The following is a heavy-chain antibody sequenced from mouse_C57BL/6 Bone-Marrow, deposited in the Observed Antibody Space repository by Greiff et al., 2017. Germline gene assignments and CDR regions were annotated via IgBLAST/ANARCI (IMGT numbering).Heavy chain of an antibody. J-gene: IGHJ3*01. CDR3: ARAGDYYGRGFAY. V-gene: IGHV1-76*01. D-gene: IGHD1-1*01. Sequence: VQLQQSGAELVRPGASVKLSCKASGYTFTDYYINWVKQRPGQGLEWIARIYPGSGNTYYNEKFKGKATLTAEKSSSTAYMQLSSLTSEDSAVYFCARAGDYYGRGFAYWGQGTLVTVSA. CDR1: GYTFTDYY. CDR2: IYPGSGNT.